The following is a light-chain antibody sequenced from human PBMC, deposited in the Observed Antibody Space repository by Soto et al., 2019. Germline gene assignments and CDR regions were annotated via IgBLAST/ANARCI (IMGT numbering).Light chain of an antibody. Sequence: EIQMTQSPSSLSASVGDRVTITCRASQGIRDDLAWYQQKPGRAPKRLIYAASTLQSGVPSRFSGSGSGTEFTLTISSLNPEDIATYYCLQHGSYPRTFGQGTKVEIK. V-gene: IGKV1-17*01. J-gene: IGKJ1*01. CDR2: AAS. CDR1: QGIRDD. CDR3: LQHGSYPRT.